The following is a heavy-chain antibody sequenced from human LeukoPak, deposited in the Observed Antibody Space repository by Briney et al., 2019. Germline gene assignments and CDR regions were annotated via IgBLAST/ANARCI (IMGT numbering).Heavy chain of an antibody. D-gene: IGHD2-8*02. CDR3: ARSTTLVATGNY. CDR1: GGTFRAYA. V-gene: IGHV1-69*05. J-gene: IGHJ4*02. CDR2: VIPFFGSP. Sequence: SVKVSCKASGGTFRAYAITWLRQAPGQGLEWIGGVIPFFGSPNYAQKFQGRVTITTDESTSTAYMELSSLRSDDTAVYYCARSTTLVATGNYWGQGTLVSVSS.